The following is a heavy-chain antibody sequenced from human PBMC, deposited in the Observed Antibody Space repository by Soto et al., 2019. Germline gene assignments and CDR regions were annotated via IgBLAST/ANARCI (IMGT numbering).Heavy chain of an antibody. CDR3: ATGTVTTDY. Sequence: QVQLVESGGGVVQPGRSLRLSCTASGFTFNSYAMQWVRQAPGKGLEWVAVIWSDGSNDFYTDSVKGRFSISRDNSKNPLYLQMNSLRAEDTAVYYCATGTVTTDYWGQGPLVTVSS. J-gene: IGHJ4*02. CDR1: GFTFNSYA. CDR2: IWSDGSND. V-gene: IGHV3-33*01. D-gene: IGHD4-17*01.